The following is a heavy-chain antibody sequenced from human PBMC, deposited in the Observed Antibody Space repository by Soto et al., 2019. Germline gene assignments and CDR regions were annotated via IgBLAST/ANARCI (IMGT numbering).Heavy chain of an antibody. Sequence: SQTLSLTCAVYGGSFSGYYWSWIRQPPGKGLEWTGEINHSGRTNYNPSLKSRVTISVDTSTKQFSLKLSSVTAADTFVYFCARDGGNSAFDYWGQRALVTVSS. CDR1: GGSFSGYY. D-gene: IGHD2-21*02. J-gene: IGHJ4*02. CDR3: ARDGGNSAFDY. V-gene: IGHV4-34*01. CDR2: INHSGRT.